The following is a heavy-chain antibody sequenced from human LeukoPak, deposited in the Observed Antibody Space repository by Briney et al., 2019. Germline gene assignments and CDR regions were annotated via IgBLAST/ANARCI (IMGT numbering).Heavy chain of an antibody. CDR1: GFSLSNYW. V-gene: IGHV3-7*01. D-gene: IGHD7-27*01. CDR2: IKQDGSEK. CDR3: ARGVWAPFDS. Sequence: GASLTLSCAPSGFSLSNYWMNWARQPPGKGREWVANIKQDGSEKNYVDSVKGRFTISRDNAKNSLILQMNSLRDEDTAVYYCARGVWAPFDSWGQGTLVSVSS. J-gene: IGHJ4*02.